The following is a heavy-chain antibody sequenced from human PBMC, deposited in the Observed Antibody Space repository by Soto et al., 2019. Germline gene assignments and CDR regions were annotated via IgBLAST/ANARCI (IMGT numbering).Heavy chain of an antibody. CDR3: ARDSIENYGRNLGPYYYYGMDV. D-gene: IGHD3-10*01. CDR1: GYTFTSYA. CDR2: INAGNGNT. Sequence: QVQLVQSGAEVKKPGASVKVSCKASGYTFTSYAMHWVRQAPGQRLEWMGWINAGNGNTKYSQKFQGRVTITRDTSASTAYMELSSLRSEDTAVYYCARDSIENYGRNLGPYYYYGMDVWGQGTTVTVSS. J-gene: IGHJ6*02. V-gene: IGHV1-3*01.